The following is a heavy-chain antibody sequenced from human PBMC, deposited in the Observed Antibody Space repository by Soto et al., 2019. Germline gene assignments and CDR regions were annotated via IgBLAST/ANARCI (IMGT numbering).Heavy chain of an antibody. CDR3: ARDPVDGVNWFDP. J-gene: IGHJ5*02. CDR2: ISSSSSTI. Sequence: EVQLVEFGGGLVQPGGSLRLSCAASGFTFSSYSMNWVRQAPGKGLEWVSYISSSSSTIYYADSVKGRFTISRDNAKNSRYLQMHSLRAEGSAVYYCARDPVDGVNWFDPWGQGTLVTVSS. CDR1: GFTFSSYS. V-gene: IGHV3-48*01.